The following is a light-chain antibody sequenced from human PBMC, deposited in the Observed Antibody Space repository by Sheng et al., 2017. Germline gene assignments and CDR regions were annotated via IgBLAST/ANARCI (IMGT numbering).Light chain of an antibody. CDR1: SSNIGSNT. CDR2: SKN. V-gene: IGLV1-44*01. CDR3: QSYDTSRSGNVV. Sequence: QSVLTQPPSASGTPGQRVTISCSGSSSNIGSNTVNWYQQLPGTAPKLLIYSKNQRPSGVPDRFSGSKSGTSASLAITGLQSEDEADYYCQSYDTSRSGNVVFGGGTKVTVL. J-gene: IGLJ2*01.